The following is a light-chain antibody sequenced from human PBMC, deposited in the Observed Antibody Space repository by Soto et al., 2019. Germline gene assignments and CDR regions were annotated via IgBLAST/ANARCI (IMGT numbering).Light chain of an antibody. J-gene: IGKJ1*01. CDR2: DAS. Sequence: DIVLTQSPGTLSLSPGERATLSCRASQSVGNNYIAWYQQKPGQAPRLLIYDASSRATGIPDRFSGSGSGTDFTLTINRLEPEDFAVYYCQQCATPPLTFGQGTKWIS. CDR3: QQCATPPLT. CDR1: QSVGNNY. V-gene: IGKV3-20*01.